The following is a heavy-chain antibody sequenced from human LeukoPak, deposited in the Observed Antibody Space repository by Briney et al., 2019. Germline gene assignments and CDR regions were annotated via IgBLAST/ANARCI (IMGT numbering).Heavy chain of an antibody. CDR2: IKEDGSEK. V-gene: IGHV3-7*04. D-gene: IGHD1-1*01. CDR3: VRHSRTTFDY. J-gene: IGHJ4*02. CDR1: GFTFSNYW. Sequence: QPGGSLRLSCAASGFTFSNYWMTWVRQVPGEGLEWVANIKEDGSEKYYVDSVKGQFTISRDNAKNSLYLQMNSLRVEDTAVFYCVRHSRTTFDYWGQGALVTVSS.